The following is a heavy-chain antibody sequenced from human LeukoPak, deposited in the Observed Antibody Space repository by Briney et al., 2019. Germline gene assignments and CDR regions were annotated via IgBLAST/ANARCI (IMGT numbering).Heavy chain of an antibody. Sequence: ASVKVSCKASGYTFTGYYMHWVRQAPGLGHEWMGWINPNSGGTNYAQKFQGRVTMTRDTSISTAYMELSRLRSDDTAVYYCARGVGSGWYEGDYWGQGTLVTVSS. CDR1: GYTFTGYY. V-gene: IGHV1-2*02. J-gene: IGHJ4*02. CDR3: ARGVGSGWYEGDY. D-gene: IGHD6-19*01. CDR2: INPNSGGT.